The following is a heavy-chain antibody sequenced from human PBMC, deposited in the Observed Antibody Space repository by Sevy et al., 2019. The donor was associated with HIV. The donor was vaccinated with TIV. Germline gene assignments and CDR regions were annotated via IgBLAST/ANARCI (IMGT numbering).Heavy chain of an antibody. CDR3: ARERLGFGEYYYYGMDV. D-gene: IGHD3-10*01. V-gene: IGHV1-2*02. CDR1: GYTFTGYY. Sequence: ASVKVSCKASGYTFTGYYMHWVRQAPGQGLEWMGWINPNSGGTNYAQKFQGRVTVTRDTSISTAYMELSRLRSDDTAVYYCARERLGFGEYYYYGMDVWGQGTTVTVSS. CDR2: INPNSGGT. J-gene: IGHJ6*02.